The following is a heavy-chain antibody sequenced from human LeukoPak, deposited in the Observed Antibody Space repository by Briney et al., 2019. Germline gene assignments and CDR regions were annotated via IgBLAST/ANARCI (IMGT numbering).Heavy chain of an antibody. Sequence: SETLSPTCTVSGGSVSSYYRNWIRQPPGKGLEWIGYIYYSGSTNYNPSLKSRVTISVDTSKNQFSLKLNSITTADTAVYYCARVRLSGSYLDAFDIWGQGTMVTVSS. CDR2: IYYSGST. D-gene: IGHD1-26*01. CDR3: ARVRLSGSYLDAFDI. J-gene: IGHJ3*02. V-gene: IGHV4-59*02. CDR1: GGSVSSYY.